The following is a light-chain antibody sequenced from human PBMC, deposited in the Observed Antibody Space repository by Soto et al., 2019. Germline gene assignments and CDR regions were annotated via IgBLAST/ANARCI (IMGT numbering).Light chain of an antibody. CDR1: SSDIGRYDF. CDR3: CYYTGSPYV. Sequence: QSVLTQPASVSGSPGQSITISCTGTSSDIGRYDFVSWYQQLPGKAPKLLIYEVNHRPSGISDRFSGSKSGNTASLTISGLQADDEAHYYCCYYTGSPYVFGGGTKVTVL. V-gene: IGLV2-14*01. CDR2: EVN. J-gene: IGLJ1*01.